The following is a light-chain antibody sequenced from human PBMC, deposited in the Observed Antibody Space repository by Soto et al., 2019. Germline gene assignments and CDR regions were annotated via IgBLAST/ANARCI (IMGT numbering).Light chain of an antibody. V-gene: IGKV1-5*01. CDR2: DAS. Sequence: IRMTQSPSTLSASVGDRVTITCRASQSISSWLAWYQQKPGKAPKLLIYDASSLESGVPSRFSGSGSGTEFTLTISSLQPDDFATYSCQQYNSYRTFGQGTKADIK. J-gene: IGKJ1*01. CDR3: QQYNSYRT. CDR1: QSISSW.